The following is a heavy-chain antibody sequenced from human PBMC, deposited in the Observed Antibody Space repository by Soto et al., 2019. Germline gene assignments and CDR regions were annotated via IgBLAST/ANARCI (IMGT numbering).Heavy chain of an antibody. D-gene: IGHD4-4*01. J-gene: IGHJ6*02. CDR3: ARAKPMTTVTYYYYYGMDV. Sequence: QVQLVESGGGVVQPGRSLRLSCAASGFTFSSYAMHWVRQAPGKGLEWVAVISYDGSNKYYADSVKGRFTISRDNSKNTLYLQMNSLRAEDTAVYYSARAKPMTTVTYYYYYGMDVWGQGTTVTVSS. CDR2: ISYDGSNK. CDR1: GFTFSSYA. V-gene: IGHV3-30-3*01.